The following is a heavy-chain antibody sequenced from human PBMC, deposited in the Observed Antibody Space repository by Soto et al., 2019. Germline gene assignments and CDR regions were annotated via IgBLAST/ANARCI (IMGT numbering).Heavy chain of an antibody. CDR2: IIPIFGTA. CDR3: ASNPTPQSYYYDSSGYYY. V-gene: IGHV1-69*01. J-gene: IGHJ4*02. D-gene: IGHD3-22*01. CDR1: GGTFSSYS. Sequence: SGNVSFESSGGTFSSYSISWGRQAPGQGLEWMGGIIPIFGTANYAQKFQGRVTITADESTSTAYMELSSLRSEDTAVYYCASNPTPQSYYYDSSGYYYWGQGTLVTLSS.